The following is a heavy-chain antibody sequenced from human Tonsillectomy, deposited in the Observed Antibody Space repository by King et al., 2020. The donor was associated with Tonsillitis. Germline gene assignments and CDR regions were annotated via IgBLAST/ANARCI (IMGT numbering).Heavy chain of an antibody. Sequence: VQLVESGGGVVQPGRSLRLSCAASGFTFSSYGIHWVRQAPGKGLEWVAVISSDGSHKYYADSVKGRFTISRDNSENTLYLQMNSLRPEDTAVYYCAKDRGAQDDYYYTGMDVWGQGTTVTVSS. V-gene: IGHV3-30*18. D-gene: IGHD3-10*01. CDR1: GFTFSSYG. J-gene: IGHJ6*02. CDR3: AKDRGAQDDYYYTGMDV. CDR2: ISSDGSHK.